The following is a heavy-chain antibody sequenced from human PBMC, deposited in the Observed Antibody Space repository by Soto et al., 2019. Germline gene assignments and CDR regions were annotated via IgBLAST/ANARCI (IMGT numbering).Heavy chain of an antibody. D-gene: IGHD1-20*01. CDR2: MSGTSGTT. J-gene: IGHJ4*02. V-gene: IGHV3-23*01. CDR3: AKEYNWSDYFDF. CDR1: GFSFSSYA. Sequence: QSGGSLRLSCSASGFSFSSYAMSWVRQAPGKGLEWVSTMSGTSGTTYYADSVKGRFTISRDNSENTLFLQMNSLRAEDTAIYYCAKEYNWSDYFDFWGQGTTVTVS.